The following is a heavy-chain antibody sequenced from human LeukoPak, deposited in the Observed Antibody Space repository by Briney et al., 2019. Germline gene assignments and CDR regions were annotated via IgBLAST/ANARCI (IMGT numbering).Heavy chain of an antibody. CDR1: GYTFTSYG. CDR2: ISAYNGNT. J-gene: IGHJ6*03. V-gene: IGHV1-18*01. CDR3: ARVDTVNYYYYMDV. D-gene: IGHD5-18*01. Sequence: ASVKVSCKASGYTFTSYGISWVRQAPGQGLEWMGWISAYNGNTNYAQKLQGRVTMTTDTSTSTAYMELSSLISDDTAVYYCARVDTVNYYYYMDVWGKGTPVTVSS.